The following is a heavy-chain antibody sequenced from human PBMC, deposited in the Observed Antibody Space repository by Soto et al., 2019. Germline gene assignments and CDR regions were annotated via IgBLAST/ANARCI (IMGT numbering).Heavy chain of an antibody. CDR2: INAGNGNT. D-gene: IGHD1-26*01. Sequence: QVQLVQSGAEVRKPGASVKVSCKASGYTFTSYAMHWVRQAPGQRLEWMGWINAGNGNTKYSQKFQGIVTITRDTSASTADMELSSLRSDDTAVYYCARGATHIQYGSGYGMDVWGQGTTVTVSS. CDR3: ARGATHIQYGSGYGMDV. CDR1: GYTFTSYA. J-gene: IGHJ6*02. V-gene: IGHV1-3*01.